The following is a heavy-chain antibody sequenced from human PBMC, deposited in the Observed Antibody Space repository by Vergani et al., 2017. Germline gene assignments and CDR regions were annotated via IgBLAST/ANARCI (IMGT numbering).Heavy chain of an antibody. Sequence: QVQLVQSGAEVRKPGASVKVSCKASGYSLSDHYIHWVRQAPGQGFEWTGRLDPHTGDTKYAEKFQGRAILTRDRSISTAYMELISLISDDTAVYYCARNRGRGGSYSVSWFDPWGQGTQVTVAS. CDR2: LDPHTGDT. J-gene: IGHJ5*02. D-gene: IGHD3-10*01. V-gene: IGHV1-2*02. CDR3: ARNRGRGGSYSVSWFDP. CDR1: GYSLSDHY.